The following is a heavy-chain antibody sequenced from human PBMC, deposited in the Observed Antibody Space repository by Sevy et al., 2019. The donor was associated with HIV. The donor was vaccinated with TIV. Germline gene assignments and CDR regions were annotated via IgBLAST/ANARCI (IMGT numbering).Heavy chain of an antibody. V-gene: IGHV4-39*01. CDR2: VTHTKST. D-gene: IGHD2-21*02. CDR1: GGSISSNSYY. J-gene: IGHJ4*02. Sequence: SEILSLTCTVSGGSISSNSYYCDWIRQSPGKGPTWIGSVTHTKSTYYTSSLKSRVTISVDVSKNQFSLNLNSVTAAYTAVYYCARRRCGHFTQTYDYWGQGTVVPVSS. CDR3: ARRRCGHFTQTYDY.